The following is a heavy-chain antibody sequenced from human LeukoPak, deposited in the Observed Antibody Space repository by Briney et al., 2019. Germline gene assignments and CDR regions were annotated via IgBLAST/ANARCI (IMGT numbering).Heavy chain of an antibody. V-gene: IGHV4-31*11. Sequence: SESLSLTCAVSDGSISIGCYYWSWIRQHPGKGLEWIGYIYYSGSTYYNPSLKSRVTISVDTSKNQFSLKPSSVTAADTAVYYCARENGDYVGYWGQGTLVTVSS. CDR3: ARENGDYVGY. J-gene: IGHJ4*02. D-gene: IGHD4-17*01. CDR2: IYYSGST. CDR1: DGSISIGCYY.